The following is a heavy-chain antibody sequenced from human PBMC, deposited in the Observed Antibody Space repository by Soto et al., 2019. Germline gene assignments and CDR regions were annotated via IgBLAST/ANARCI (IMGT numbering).Heavy chain of an antibody. CDR3: ARKATGCSGGSCYDRGYFDY. CDR1: GGSISSSSYY. V-gene: IGHV4-39*01. Sequence: QLQLQESGPGLVKPSETLSLTCTVSGGSISSSSYYWGWIRQPPGKGLEWIGSIYYSGSTYYNPSLKSRVTISVDTSKNQFSLKLSSVTAADTAVYYCARKATGCSGGSCYDRGYFDYWGQGTLVTVSS. D-gene: IGHD2-15*01. J-gene: IGHJ4*02. CDR2: IYYSGST.